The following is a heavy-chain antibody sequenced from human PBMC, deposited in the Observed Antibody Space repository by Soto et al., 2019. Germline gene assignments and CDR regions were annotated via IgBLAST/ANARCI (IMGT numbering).Heavy chain of an antibody. CDR3: AKGQHCSTTSCYFYYYGMDV. CDR2: ISFDGSHK. Sequence: QVQLVESGGGVVQPGRSLRLSCAASGFTFNTYVMHWVRQAPGKGLEWVAVISFDGSHKYYADSVKGRLTISRDNSKNTXFXQMNRLRAEDTAVYYCAKGQHCSTTSCYFYYYGMDVWGQGTTVAVSS. CDR1: GFTFNTYV. V-gene: IGHV3-30*18. J-gene: IGHJ6*02. D-gene: IGHD2-2*01.